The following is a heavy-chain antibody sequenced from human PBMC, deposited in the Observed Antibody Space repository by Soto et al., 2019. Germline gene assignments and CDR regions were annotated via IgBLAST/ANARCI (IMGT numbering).Heavy chain of an antibody. CDR3: ARDFRPSGENGVSGAFDI. CDR1: GFTFSSYS. J-gene: IGHJ3*02. CDR2: ISSSSSYI. Sequence: PGGSLRLSCAASGFTFSSYSMNWVRQAPGKGLEWVSSISSSSSYIYYADSVKGRFTISRDNAKNSLYLQMNSLRAEDTAVYYCARDFRPSGENGVSGAFDIWGQGTMVTVSS. V-gene: IGHV3-21*01. D-gene: IGHD4-17*01.